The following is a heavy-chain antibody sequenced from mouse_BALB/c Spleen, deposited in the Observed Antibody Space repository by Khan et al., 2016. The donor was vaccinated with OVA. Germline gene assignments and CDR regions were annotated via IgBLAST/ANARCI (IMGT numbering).Heavy chain of an antibody. D-gene: IGHD1-1*01. CDR2: ISYSGST. J-gene: IGHJ4*01. CDR1: GYSITSNYA. Sequence: VQLKESGPGLVKPSQSLSLTCTVNGYSITSNYAWNWIRQFPGNKLEWMGYISYSGSTNYNPSLKSRLSITRDTSKNQFFLLLHSVTTEASATYYWARGNYYGYALDYWGQGTSVTVSS. CDR3: ARGNYYGYALDY. V-gene: IGHV3-2*02.